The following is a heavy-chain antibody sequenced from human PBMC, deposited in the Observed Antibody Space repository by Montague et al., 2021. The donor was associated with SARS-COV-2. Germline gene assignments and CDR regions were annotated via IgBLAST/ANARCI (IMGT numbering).Heavy chain of an antibody. CDR3: ARLGFVELWLYLGWFDP. Sequence: SETLSLTCSVSGDSIRSSGYYWGWIRQPPGKRLEWIGRVYYSGSTNYNPSLKSRVTIPVDTSKNQFSLELRSVTAADTAVYYCARLGFVELWLYLGWFDPWGQGTLVSVSS. V-gene: IGHV4-39*01. CDR2: VYYSGST. D-gene: IGHD3-16*02. J-gene: IGHJ5*02. CDR1: GDSIRSSGYY.